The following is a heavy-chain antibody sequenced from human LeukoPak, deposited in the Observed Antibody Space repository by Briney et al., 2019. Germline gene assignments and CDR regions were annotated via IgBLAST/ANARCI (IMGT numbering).Heavy chain of an antibody. CDR1: GFTFSSYW. D-gene: IGHD6-6*01. Sequence: GGSLRLSCAASGFTFSSYWMHGVRQAPGKGLVWVSRIKSDGSSTSYADFVKGRFTISRDNAKNTLYLQMNSLRAEDTAVYYCESNIAARWFDPWGQGTLVTVSS. V-gene: IGHV3-74*01. CDR2: IKSDGSST. CDR3: ESNIAARWFDP. J-gene: IGHJ5*02.